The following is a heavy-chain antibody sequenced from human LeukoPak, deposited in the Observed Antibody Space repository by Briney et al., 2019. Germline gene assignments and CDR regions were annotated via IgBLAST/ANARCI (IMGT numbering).Heavy chain of an antibody. V-gene: IGHV4-59*08. CDR2: IYYSGST. CDR3: ARLGLVAAHLDYYYYGMDV. D-gene: IGHD2-15*01. CDR1: GGSISSYY. Sequence: PSETLSLTCTVSGGSISSYYWSWIRQPPGKGLEWIGYIYYSGSTNYNPSLKSRVTISVDTSKNQFSLKLSSVTAADTAVDYCARLGLVAAHLDYYYYGMDVWGQGTTVTVSS. J-gene: IGHJ6*02.